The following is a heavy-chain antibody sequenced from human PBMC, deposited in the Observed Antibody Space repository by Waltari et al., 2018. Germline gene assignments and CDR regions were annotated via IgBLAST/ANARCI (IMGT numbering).Heavy chain of an antibody. CDR1: GFTFSSYA. CDR3: AKVLNNWPDVFDV. CDR2: ISGSGGST. Sequence: EVQLVESGGGLVQPGGSLRLSCAASGFTFSSYAMSWVRQAPGKGLEWGSAISGSGGSTYYADSVKGRFTISRDNSKNTLYLQMNSLRAEDTAVYFCAKVLNNWPDVFDVWGQGTMVTVSS. J-gene: IGHJ3*01. V-gene: IGHV3-23*04.